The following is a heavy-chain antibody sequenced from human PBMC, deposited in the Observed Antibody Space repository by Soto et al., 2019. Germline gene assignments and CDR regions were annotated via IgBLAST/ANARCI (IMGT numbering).Heavy chain of an antibody. Sequence: QVQLVQSGAEVKKHGSSVKVSCKASGGTFSSYAISWVRQAPGQGLEWMGGIIPIVGTANYAQKFQGRVTITADESTSTAYMELSSLRSEDTAVYYCASRYCSGGSCYRDPSHYGMDVWGQGTTVTFSS. CDR1: GGTFSSYA. J-gene: IGHJ6*02. V-gene: IGHV1-69*01. CDR3: ASRYCSGGSCYRDPSHYGMDV. D-gene: IGHD2-15*01. CDR2: IIPIVGTA.